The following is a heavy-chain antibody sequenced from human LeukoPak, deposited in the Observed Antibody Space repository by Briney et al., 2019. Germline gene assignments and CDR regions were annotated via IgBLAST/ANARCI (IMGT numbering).Heavy chain of an antibody. D-gene: IGHD4-23*01. V-gene: IGHV4-39*01. CDR2: IYYSGST. J-gene: IGHJ6*03. Sequence: KSSETLSLTCTVSGGSISSDTYYWGWIRQPPGKGLEWIGSIYYSGSTYYNPSLKSRVTISVDTSKNQFSLKLSSVTAADTAVYYCARHDYGGNSWYRYYYYMDVWGKGTTVTISS. CDR3: ARHDYGGNSWYRYYYYMDV. CDR1: GGSISSDTYY.